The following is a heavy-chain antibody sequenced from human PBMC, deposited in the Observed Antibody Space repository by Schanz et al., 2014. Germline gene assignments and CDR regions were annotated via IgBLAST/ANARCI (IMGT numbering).Heavy chain of an antibody. CDR2: ITAYNGDT. D-gene: IGHD5-18*01. J-gene: IGHJ3*02. V-gene: IGHV1-18*04. CDR1: GYTFVSYS. Sequence: QVQLVQSGAEVKKPGASVKVSCKASGYTFVSYSMHWVRQAPGQGLEWMGWITAYNGDTNYALKMQGRVTMTRDTAAGTAYMELKSLRSDDTALYYCTRGGYSYALNAFDIWGQGTMVTVSS. CDR3: TRGGYSYALNAFDI.